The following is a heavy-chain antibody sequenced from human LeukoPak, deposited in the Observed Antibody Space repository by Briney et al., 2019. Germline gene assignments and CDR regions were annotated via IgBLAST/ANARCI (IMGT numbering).Heavy chain of an antibody. CDR2: INHSGST. CDR3: ARVAEMATIYGKWFDP. V-gene: IGHV4-34*01. CDR1: GGSFSGYY. D-gene: IGHD5-24*01. Sequence: SEALSLTCAVYGGSFSGYYWSWIRQPPGKGLEWIGEINHSGSTNYKSSLKSRVTISVDTSKNQYSLKLSSVTAADTAVYYCARVAEMATIYGKWFDPWGQGTLVTVSS. J-gene: IGHJ5*02.